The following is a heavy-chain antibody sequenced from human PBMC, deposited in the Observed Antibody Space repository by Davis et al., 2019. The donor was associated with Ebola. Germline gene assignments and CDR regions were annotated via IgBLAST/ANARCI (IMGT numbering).Heavy chain of an antibody. CDR3: AKMGVWYSSSWYPGSYYFDY. V-gene: IGHV3-23*01. CDR2: ISGSGGST. J-gene: IGHJ4*02. CDR1: GFTFSSYA. D-gene: IGHD6-13*01. Sequence: PGGSLRLSCAGSGFTFSSYAMSWVRQAPGKGLEWVSAISGSGGSTYYADSVKGRFTISRDNSKNTLYLQMNSLRAEDTAVYYCAKMGVWYSSSWYPGSYYFDYWGQGTLVTVSS.